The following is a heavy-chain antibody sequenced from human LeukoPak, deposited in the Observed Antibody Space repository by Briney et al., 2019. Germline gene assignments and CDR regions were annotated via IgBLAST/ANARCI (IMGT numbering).Heavy chain of an antibody. CDR1: GGSFSGYY. V-gene: IGHV4-34*01. Sequence: SETLSLTCAVYGGSFSGYYWSWIRQPPGKGLEWIGEINHSGSTNYNPSLKSRVTISVDTSKNQFSLKLSSVTAADTAVYYCARAKVPAAITRPTTPNRYWYFDLWGRGTLVTVSS. CDR3: ARAKVPAAITRPTTPNRYWYFDL. CDR2: INHSGST. D-gene: IGHD2-2*01. J-gene: IGHJ2*01.